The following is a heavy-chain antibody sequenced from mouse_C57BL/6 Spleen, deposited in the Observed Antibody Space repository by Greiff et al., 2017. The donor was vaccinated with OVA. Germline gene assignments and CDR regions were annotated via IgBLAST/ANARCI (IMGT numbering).Heavy chain of an antibody. V-gene: IGHV1-53*01. D-gene: IGHD1-1*01. CDR2: INPCNGGT. CDR1: GSTFTSYC. J-gene: IGHJ4*01. CDR3: ARAEGFFITTVVPYAMDY. Sequence: VQLQQPGTELVQPGASVTLSCKASGSTFTSYCMHWVKQRPGPGLAWLGNINPCNGGTKYNAKFKSNATLTVDKSSRPSYMQLSSLTSEDSAVYDCARAEGFFITTVVPYAMDYWGQGTSVTVSS.